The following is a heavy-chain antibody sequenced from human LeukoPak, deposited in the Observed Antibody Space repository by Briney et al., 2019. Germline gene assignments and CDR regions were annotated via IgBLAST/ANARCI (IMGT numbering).Heavy chain of an antibody. Sequence: GGSLRLSCAASGFTFSDYYMSWVRQAPGKGLEWVSAISGSGGSTYYADSVKGRFTISRDNSKNTLYLQMNSLRAEDTAVYYCAKDLEYSSSSLFDYWGQGTLVTVSS. CDR2: ISGSGGST. CDR3: AKDLEYSSSSLFDY. J-gene: IGHJ4*02. V-gene: IGHV3-23*01. D-gene: IGHD6-6*01. CDR1: GFTFSDYY.